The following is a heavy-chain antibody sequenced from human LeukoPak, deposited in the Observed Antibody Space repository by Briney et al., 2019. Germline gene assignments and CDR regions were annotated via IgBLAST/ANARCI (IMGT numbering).Heavy chain of an antibody. J-gene: IGHJ5*02. CDR1: GGSISSYY. CDR2: IYYSGST. V-gene: IGHV4-59*08. Sequence: SETLSLTCTVSGGSISSYYWSWIRQPPGKGLECIGYIYYSGSTNYNPSLKSRVTISVDTSKNQFSLKLSSVTAADTAVYYCARQLGVGSSWPNWFDPWGQGTLVTVSS. CDR3: ARQLGVGSSWPNWFDP. D-gene: IGHD6-13*01.